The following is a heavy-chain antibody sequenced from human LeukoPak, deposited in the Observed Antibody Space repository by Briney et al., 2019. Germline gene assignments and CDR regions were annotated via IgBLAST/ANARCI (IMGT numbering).Heavy chain of an antibody. J-gene: IGHJ3*01. Sequence: SVKVSCKASGGTFSSYAISWVRQAPGQGLEWMGGIIPVFGTAHYAQKFQGRVTITADESTSTAYMELSSLRSEDTAVYYCARGGIVAAGIINNHDAFDVWGLGTMVTVSS. D-gene: IGHD6-13*01. CDR2: IIPVFGTA. V-gene: IGHV1-69*13. CDR3: ARGGIVAAGIINNHDAFDV. CDR1: GGTFSSYA.